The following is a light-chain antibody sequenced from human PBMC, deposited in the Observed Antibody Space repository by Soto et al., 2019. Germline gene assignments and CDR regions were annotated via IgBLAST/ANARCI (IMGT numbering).Light chain of an antibody. J-gene: IGKJ1*01. Sequence: IVLTQSPGTLSLSPGERATLSCRASQSVSSYLAWYQQKPGQAPRLLIYDAINRATGIPARFSGGGSGTDFTLTISSLEPEDFAVYYCQQRSTWWTFGQGTKVDIK. V-gene: IGKV3-11*01. CDR1: QSVSSY. CDR3: QQRSTWWT. CDR2: DAI.